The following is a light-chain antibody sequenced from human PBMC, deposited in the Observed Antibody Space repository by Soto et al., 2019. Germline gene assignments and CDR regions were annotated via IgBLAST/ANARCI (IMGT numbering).Light chain of an antibody. Sequence: QSALTQPASVSGSPGQSITISCTGTSSDVGSYNLVSWYQQHPGKAPKLIIYEGSKRPSGVSNRFSASKSGNTASLTISGLQAEDEAGYYCCSYAGSSTHVVFGGGTKLTVL. V-gene: IGLV2-23*01. CDR1: SSDVGSYNL. J-gene: IGLJ2*01. CDR3: CSYAGSSTHVV. CDR2: EGS.